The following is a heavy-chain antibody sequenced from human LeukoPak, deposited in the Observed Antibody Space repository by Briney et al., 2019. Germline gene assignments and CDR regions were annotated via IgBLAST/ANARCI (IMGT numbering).Heavy chain of an antibody. CDR2: IYYSGST. V-gene: IGHV4-59*08. CDR3: ARHARTANLWFGELLPFDY. J-gene: IGHJ4*02. CDR1: GGSISSCY. D-gene: IGHD3-10*01. Sequence: SETLSLTCTVSGGSISSCYWSWIRQPPGKGLEWIGYIYYSGSTNYNPSLKSRVTISVDTSKNQFSLKLSSVTAADTAVYYCARHARTANLWFGELLPFDYWGQGTLVTVSS.